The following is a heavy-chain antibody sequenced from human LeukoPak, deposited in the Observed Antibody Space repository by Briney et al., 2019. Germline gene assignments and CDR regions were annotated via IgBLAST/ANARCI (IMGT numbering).Heavy chain of an antibody. J-gene: IGHJ4*02. CDR3: ARGDSTGFYYAVFED. CDR2: ISWESESI. Sequence: GRSPRLSCAASGLTVDDYGMHWVRQAPRKGLEWVAGISWESESIGYADSVRGRFTISRDNAKNSLYLQMHSLRAEDTAFYYCARGDSTGFYYAVFEDWGQGTLVTVSS. V-gene: IGHV3-9*01. CDR1: GLTVDDYG. D-gene: IGHD3-22*01.